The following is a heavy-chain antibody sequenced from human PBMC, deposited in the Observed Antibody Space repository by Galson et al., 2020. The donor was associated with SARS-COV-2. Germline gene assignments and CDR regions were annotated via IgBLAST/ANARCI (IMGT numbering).Heavy chain of an antibody. D-gene: IGHD2-21*02. Sequence: GGSLRLFCAASGFTFSSYWMSWVRQAPGKGLEWVANIKQDGSEKYYVDSVKGRFTISRDNAKNSLYLQMNSLRAEDTAVYYCARGGGRGRHIVVVTAMNDYWGQGTLVTVSS. CDR1: GFTFSSYW. J-gene: IGHJ4*02. CDR3: ARGGGRGRHIVVVTAMNDY. V-gene: IGHV3-7*01. CDR2: IKQDGSEK.